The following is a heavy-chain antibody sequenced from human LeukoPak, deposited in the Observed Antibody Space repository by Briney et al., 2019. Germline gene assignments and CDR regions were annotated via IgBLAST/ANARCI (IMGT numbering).Heavy chain of an antibody. CDR3: AREGDDSSGYYYDY. Sequence: SETLSLTSAVYGGSFRGYYWSCIRQPPGQELQSSGEINHSGSTNYNPSLKSRVTISVDTSKNQFSLKLSSVTAADTAVYYCAREGDDSSGYYYDYWGQGTLVTVSS. V-gene: IGHV4-34*01. J-gene: IGHJ4*02. CDR1: GGSFRGYY. CDR2: INHSGST. D-gene: IGHD3-22*01.